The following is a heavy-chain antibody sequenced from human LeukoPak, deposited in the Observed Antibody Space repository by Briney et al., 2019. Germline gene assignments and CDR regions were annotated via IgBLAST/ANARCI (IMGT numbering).Heavy chain of an antibody. CDR2: IYHSGTS. Sequence: SETLSLTCAVSGYFIGSGQYWGWIRQPPGKGLEWIGNIYHSGTSYYNPSLKSRMHLSIDTSKNQFSLNLTPVAATDTAVYYCVGAHGSGIIRDYWGQGLLVTVSS. CDR1: GYFIGSGQY. CDR3: VGAHGSGIIRDY. V-gene: IGHV4-38-2*01. D-gene: IGHD3-10*01. J-gene: IGHJ4*02.